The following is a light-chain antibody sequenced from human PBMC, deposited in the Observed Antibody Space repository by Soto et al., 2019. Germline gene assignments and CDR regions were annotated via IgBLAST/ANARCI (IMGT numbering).Light chain of an antibody. CDR2: DAS. Sequence: IQIAQSSSTLSASVVDRDPITCRASQSVSTWLAWYQQKPGKAPKVLIYDASSLQSGVPSRFSGSGSGTEFTLTISSLQPDDFATYFCQQYNNYWTFGQGTKVDI. CDR1: QSVSTW. V-gene: IGKV1-5*01. J-gene: IGKJ1*01. CDR3: QQYNNYWT.